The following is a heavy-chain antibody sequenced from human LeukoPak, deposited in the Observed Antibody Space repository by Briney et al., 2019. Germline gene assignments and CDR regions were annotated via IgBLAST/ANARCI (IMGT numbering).Heavy chain of an antibody. CDR3: ATVGAKTFDH. CDR1: GYTFTSNY. CDR2: INPNSGAT. V-gene: IGHV1-2*02. J-gene: IGHJ4*02. Sequence: ASVKVSCKASGYTFTSNYIHRVRQAPGQGLEWMGWINPNSGATNYAQKFQGRVTMTRDTSISTAYMELSRLRSDDTAVYYCATVGAKTFDHWGQGTLVTVSS. D-gene: IGHD1-26*01.